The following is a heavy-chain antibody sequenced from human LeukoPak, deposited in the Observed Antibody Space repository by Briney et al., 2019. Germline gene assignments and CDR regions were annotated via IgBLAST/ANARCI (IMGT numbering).Heavy chain of an antibody. J-gene: IGHJ6*02. V-gene: IGHV4-59*08. CDR3: ARTRGYSGYDPHYYYDYGMDV. CDR1: GGSISSYY. D-gene: IGHD5-12*01. CDR2: IYYSGST. Sequence: SETLSLTCTVSGGSISSYYWSWIRQPPGKGLEWIGYIYYSGSTNYNPSLKSRVTISVDTSTNQFSLKLSSVTAADTAVYYCARTRGYSGYDPHYYYDYGMDVWGQGTTVTVSS.